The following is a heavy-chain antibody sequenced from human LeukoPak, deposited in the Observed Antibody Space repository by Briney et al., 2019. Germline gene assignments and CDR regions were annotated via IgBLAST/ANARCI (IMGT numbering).Heavy chain of an antibody. J-gene: IGHJ4*02. CDR1: GFTLSSYE. Sequence: GGSLRLSCTVSGFTLSSYEMSWIRRAPGKGLEWVSSIDYDGGSGHYADSVKGRFTISRDNSKNTVYLQLNSLRAEDTAVYYCAIDASCRQWGQGTLVTVSS. D-gene: IGHD2-15*01. CDR2: IDYDGGSG. CDR3: AIDASCRQ. V-gene: IGHV3-23*01.